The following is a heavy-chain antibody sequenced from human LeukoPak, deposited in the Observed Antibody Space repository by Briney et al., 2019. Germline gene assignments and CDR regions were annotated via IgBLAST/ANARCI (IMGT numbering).Heavy chain of an antibody. D-gene: IGHD2-2*01. CDR3: ARKGYCSSTSCHYYYYGMDV. J-gene: IGHJ6*02. CDR1: GGTFSIYA. CDR2: IIPIFGTA. Sequence: SVTVSCTASGGTFSIYAISWVRQAPGQGLEWMGGIIPIFGTANYAQKFQGRVTITADESTSTAYMELSSLRSEDTAVYYCARKGYCSSTSCHYYYYGMDVWGQGTTVTVSS. V-gene: IGHV1-69*13.